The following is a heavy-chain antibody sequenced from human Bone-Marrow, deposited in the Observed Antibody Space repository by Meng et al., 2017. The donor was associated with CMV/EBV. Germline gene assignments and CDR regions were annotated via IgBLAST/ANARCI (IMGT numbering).Heavy chain of an antibody. CDR2: IGTACDT. CDR1: GFTFSSYD. CDR3: ARVGQSLYGMDV. Sequence: GESLKISCAASGFTFSSYDMHWVRQATGKGLEWVSAIGTACDTYYPGSVKGRFTISRESAKNSLYLQMNSLRAGDTAVYYCARVGQSLYGMDVWGQGTTVTVSS. D-gene: IGHD3-16*01. J-gene: IGHJ6*02. V-gene: IGHV3-13*01.